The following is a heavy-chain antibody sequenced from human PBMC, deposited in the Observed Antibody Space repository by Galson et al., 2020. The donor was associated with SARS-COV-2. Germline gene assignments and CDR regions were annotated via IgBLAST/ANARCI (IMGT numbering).Heavy chain of an antibody. CDR1: KFTFDAFT. V-gene: IGHV3-43*01. J-gene: IGHJ3*01. CDR2: ITWDSAIP. CDR3: AKGGGVFKIHAFVL. Sequence: GGSLRLPCHASKFTFDAFTIHWVRQAPGKGLPWVSLITWDSAIPYYANSVERRLNIPRDNSKYSLFLEMYSLRVEDTAWDFCAKGGGVFKIHAFVLWGRGTMVTV. D-gene: IGHD2-15*01.